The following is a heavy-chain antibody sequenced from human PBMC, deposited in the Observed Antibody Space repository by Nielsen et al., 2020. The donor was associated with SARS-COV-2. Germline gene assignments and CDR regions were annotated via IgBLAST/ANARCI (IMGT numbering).Heavy chain of an antibody. Sequence: VRQAPGKGLEWVSSISSSSSYIYYADSVKGRFTISRDNAKNSLYLQMNSLRAEDTAVYYCARGNYDFWSGYYYYYGMDAWGQGTTVTVSS. CDR2: ISSSSSYI. J-gene: IGHJ6*02. CDR3: ARGNYDFWSGYYYYYGMDA. D-gene: IGHD3-3*01. V-gene: IGHV3-21*01.